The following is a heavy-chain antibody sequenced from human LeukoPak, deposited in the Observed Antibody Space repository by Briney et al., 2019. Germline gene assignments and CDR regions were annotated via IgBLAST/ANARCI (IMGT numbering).Heavy chain of an antibody. CDR2: IYFSGNT. Sequence: SETLSLTCTVSGGSISSYYWSWIRQPPGKGLVWIGYIYFSGNTNYNPSLKSRVTISVDTSKNQFSLKLSSVTAADTAVYYCARGTGGSSYGYFRYYMDVWGKGTTVTVSS. CDR3: ARGTGGSSYGYFRYYMDV. J-gene: IGHJ6*03. D-gene: IGHD5-18*01. V-gene: IGHV4-59*01. CDR1: GGSISSYY.